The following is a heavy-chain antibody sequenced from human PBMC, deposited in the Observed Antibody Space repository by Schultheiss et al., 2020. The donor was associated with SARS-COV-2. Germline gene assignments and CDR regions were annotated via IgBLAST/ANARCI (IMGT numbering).Heavy chain of an antibody. D-gene: IGHD6-13*01. V-gene: IGHV4-39*01. CDR3: ARGGRYSSSWYKGGSVYYGMDV. CDR2: IYYSGST. CDR1: GGSISSSSYY. Sequence: SQTLSLTCTVSGGSISSSSYYWGWIRQPPGKGLEWIGYIYYSGSTYYNPSLKSRVTISVDTSKNQFSLQLSSVTAADTAVYYCARGGRYSSSWYKGGSVYYGMDVWGQGTTVTVSS. J-gene: IGHJ6*02.